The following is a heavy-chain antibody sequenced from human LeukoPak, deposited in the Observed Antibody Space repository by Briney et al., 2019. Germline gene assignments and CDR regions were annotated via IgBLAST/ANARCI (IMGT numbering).Heavy chain of an antibody. CDR1: GFNFSNSA. CDR2: ISYDGINQ. J-gene: IGHJ4*02. CDR3: ASHERDASDF. Sequence: GRSLRLSCAASGFNFSNSAMHWVRQAPGKGLEWVAVISYDGINQDYVESVKGRFTISRDNSKNTLYLQMNSLRVEDTAVYYCASHERDASDFWGQGTLVTVSS. V-gene: IGHV3-30-3*01.